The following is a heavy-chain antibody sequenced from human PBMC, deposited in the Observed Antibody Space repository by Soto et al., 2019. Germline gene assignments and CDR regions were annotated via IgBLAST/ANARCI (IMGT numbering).Heavy chain of an antibody. V-gene: IGHV1-69*13. CDR3: ARQKDIVLVPAAIGLNWFDP. CDR2: IIPIFGTA. J-gene: IGHJ5*02. Sequence: SVKVSCKASGGTFSSYAISWVRQAPGQGLEWMGGIIPIFGTANYAQKFQGRVTITADESTSTAYMELSSLRSEDTAVYYCARQKDIVLVPAAIGLNWFDPWGQGTLVTVSS. D-gene: IGHD2-2*01. CDR1: GGTFSSYA.